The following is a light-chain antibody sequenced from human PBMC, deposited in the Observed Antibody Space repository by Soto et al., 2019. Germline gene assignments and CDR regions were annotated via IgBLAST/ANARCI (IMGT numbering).Light chain of an antibody. CDR3: QQYNNWPRT. Sequence: EIVLTQSPATLSLSPGERATLSCRASQSVGTSLAWYRQKPGQAPRVLIYGASSRATGIPDRFSGSGSGTDFTLTISRLEPEDFAVYYCQQYNNWPRTFGQGTKVEIK. V-gene: IGKV3D-20*02. J-gene: IGKJ1*01. CDR1: QSVGTS. CDR2: GAS.